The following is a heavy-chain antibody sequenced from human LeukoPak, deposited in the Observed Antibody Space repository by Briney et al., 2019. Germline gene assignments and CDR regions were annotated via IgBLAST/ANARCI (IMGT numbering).Heavy chain of an antibody. CDR1: GGTFSSYA. J-gene: IGHJ4*02. CDR2: IIPIFGTA. D-gene: IGHD3-22*01. V-gene: IGHV1-69*05. CDR3: ARGGDWDYDSSGYYFDY. Sequence: SVKVSCTASGGTFSSYAISWVRQAPGQGLEWMGGIIPIFGTANYAQKFQGRVTITTDESTSTAYMELSSLRSEDTAVYYCARGGDWDYDSSGYYFDYWGQGTLVTVSS.